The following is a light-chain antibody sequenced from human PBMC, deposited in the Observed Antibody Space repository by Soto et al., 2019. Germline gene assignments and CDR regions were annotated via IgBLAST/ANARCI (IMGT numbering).Light chain of an antibody. CDR1: GSDVGEYNY. CDR2: EVR. Sequence: QSVLTQPASVSGSLGQSITISCTGTGSDVGEYNYVSWYQQHPDKAPKLMIYEVRNRPSGVSNRFSGSKSGSTASLAIAGLQAEDEADYYCSSYTSTSTLYVFGTGTKLTVL. V-gene: IGLV2-14*01. CDR3: SSYTSTSTLYV. J-gene: IGLJ1*01.